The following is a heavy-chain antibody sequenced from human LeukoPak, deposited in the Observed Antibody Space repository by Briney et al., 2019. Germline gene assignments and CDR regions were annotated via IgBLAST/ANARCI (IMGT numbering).Heavy chain of an antibody. CDR3: ASTSWSGYDY. D-gene: IGHD3-3*01. J-gene: IGHJ4*02. CDR2: IKPDGREK. CDR1: GFSLNYYW. Sequence: GGSLRLSCAASGFSLNYYWMTWGRQAPGKGLEWVANIKPDGREKYYVDSVKGRFIVSRDNAKNSLYLQMNSLRVEDTAVYYCASTSWSGYDYWGQGTLVTVSS. V-gene: IGHV3-7*01.